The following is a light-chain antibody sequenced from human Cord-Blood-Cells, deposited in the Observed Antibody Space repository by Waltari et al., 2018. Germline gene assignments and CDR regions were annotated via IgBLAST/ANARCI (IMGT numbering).Light chain of an antibody. V-gene: IGLV3-9*01. Sequence: SYELTQPPSVSVALGQTARITRGGNNLGSNTGPWYQQKPGQAPVLVIYRDSNRPSGIPERFSGSNSGNTATLTISRAQAGDEADYYCQVWDSSTAWVFGGGTKLTVL. CDR3: QVWDSSTAWV. CDR2: RDS. J-gene: IGLJ3*02. CDR1: NLGSNT.